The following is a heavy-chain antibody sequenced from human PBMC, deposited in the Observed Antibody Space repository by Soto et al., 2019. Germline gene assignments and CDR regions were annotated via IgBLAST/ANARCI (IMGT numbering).Heavy chain of an antibody. CDR3: ARVLIAATDYGMDV. D-gene: IGHD6-6*01. V-gene: IGHV3-33*01. CDR2: IWYDGSNK. J-gene: IGHJ6*02. Sequence: VGSLRLSCAASGFTFSSYGMHWVRQAPGKGLEWVAVIWYDGSNKYYADSVKGRFTISRDNSKNTLYLQMNSLRAEDTAVYYCARVLIAATDYGMDVWGQGTTLTVSS. CDR1: GFTFSSYG.